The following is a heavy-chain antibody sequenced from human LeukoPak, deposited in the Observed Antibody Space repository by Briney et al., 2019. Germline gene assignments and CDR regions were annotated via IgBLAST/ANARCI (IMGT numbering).Heavy chain of an antibody. V-gene: IGHV3-23*01. D-gene: IGHD3-22*01. CDR1: GFTFSSYA. Sequence: GGSLRLSCAASGFTFSSYAMSWVRQAPGKGLEWVSAMSGSGGSTYYADSVKGRFTISRDNSKNTLYLQMNSLRAEDTAVYYCAKSTGYYDSSGLEAFDIWGQGTMVTVSS. J-gene: IGHJ3*02. CDR3: AKSTGYYDSSGLEAFDI. CDR2: MSGSGGST.